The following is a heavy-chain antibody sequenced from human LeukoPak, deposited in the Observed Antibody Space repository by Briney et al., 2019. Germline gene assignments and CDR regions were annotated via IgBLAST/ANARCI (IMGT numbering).Heavy chain of an antibody. CDR1: GYTFTSYG. CDR2: INPGNSHT. J-gene: IGHJ4*02. CDR3: ACGWSYFDY. Sequence: ASVKISCKASGYTFTSYGVHWVRQAPGQRLEWMGWINPGNSHTQYSQMFQGRVTITRDTSAGTAYMELSSLRSEDTAVYYCACGWSYFDYWGQGTLVTVSS. D-gene: IGHD6-19*01. V-gene: IGHV1-3*01.